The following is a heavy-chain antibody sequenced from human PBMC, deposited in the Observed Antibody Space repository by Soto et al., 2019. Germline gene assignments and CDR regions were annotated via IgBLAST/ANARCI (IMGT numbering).Heavy chain of an antibody. V-gene: IGHV1-46*01. Sequence: ASVKVSCKASGYTFTSYYMHWVRQAPGQGLEWMGIINPSGGSTSYAQKFQGRVTMTRDTSTSTVYMELSSLRSEDTAVYYCATGAYTAMVHYYYYGMDVWGQGTTVTFSS. D-gene: IGHD5-18*01. CDR3: ATGAYTAMVHYYYYGMDV. CDR1: GYTFTSYY. CDR2: INPSGGST. J-gene: IGHJ6*02.